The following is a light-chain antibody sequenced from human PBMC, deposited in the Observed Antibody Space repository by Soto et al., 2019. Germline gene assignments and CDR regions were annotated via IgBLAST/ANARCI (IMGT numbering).Light chain of an antibody. CDR1: SSNIGSNY. CDR3: AAWDDSLSGYV. Sequence: QSVLTQPPSASVTPGQRVTISCSGSSSNIGSNYVYWYQQLPGTAPKLLIYRNNQRPSGVPDRFSGSKSGTSASLAISGLLSEDEADYYCAAWDDSLSGYVFGTGTQLTVL. J-gene: IGLJ1*01. V-gene: IGLV1-47*01. CDR2: RNN.